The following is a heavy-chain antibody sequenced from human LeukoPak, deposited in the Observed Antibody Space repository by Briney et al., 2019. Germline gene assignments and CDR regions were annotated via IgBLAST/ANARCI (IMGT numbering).Heavy chain of an antibody. CDR3: ARSRSSGLYFDY. D-gene: IGHD3-22*01. CDR2: IIPIFGTA. CDR1: GGTFSSYA. V-gene: IGHV1-69*06. Sequence: GPSVKVSCKASGGTFSSYAISWVRQAPGQGLGWMGGIIPIFGTANYAQKFQGRVTITADKSTSTAYMELSSLRSEDTAVYYCARSRSSGLYFDYWGQGTLVTVSS. J-gene: IGHJ4*02.